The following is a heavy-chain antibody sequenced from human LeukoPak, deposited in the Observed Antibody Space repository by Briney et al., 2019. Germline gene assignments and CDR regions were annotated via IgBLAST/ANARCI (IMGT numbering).Heavy chain of an antibody. D-gene: IGHD2-21*02. CDR2: INTDSGNT. CDR3: ARKGCTGDCFRFDP. CDR1: GYTFNTYG. Sequence: GASVKVSFKASGYTFNTYGISWVRQAPGQRPEWIGWINTDSGNTKYAQKFQGRVTMTTDTSTSTAYMELSSLRSDDSAVYYCARKGCTGDCFRFDPWGQGTLVTVSS. J-gene: IGHJ5*02. V-gene: IGHV1-18*01.